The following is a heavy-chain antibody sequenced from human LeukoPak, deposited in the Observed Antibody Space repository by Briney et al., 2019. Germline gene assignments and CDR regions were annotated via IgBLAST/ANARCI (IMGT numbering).Heavy chain of an antibody. D-gene: IGHD2-15*01. J-gene: IGHJ4*02. CDR3: AREGKYCSGGTCYGTIFDY. V-gene: IGHV4-39*02. Sequence: PSETLSLTCTVSGGSISSHSYYWGWIRQPPGKGLEWIGRIYYSGSTYYNPSLKSRVAISVDTSKNQFSLKLNSVTAAVTAVYVCAREGKYCSGGTCYGTIFDYWGQGTLVTVSS. CDR2: IYYSGST. CDR1: GGSISSHSYY.